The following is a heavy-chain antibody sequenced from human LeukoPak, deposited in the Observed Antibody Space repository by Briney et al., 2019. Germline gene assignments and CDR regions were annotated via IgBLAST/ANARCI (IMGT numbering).Heavy chain of an antibody. CDR1: GFTFSSYA. CDR2: ISGSGGST. J-gene: IGHJ4*02. CDR3: ARGASGSYTLFDY. Sequence: GGSLRLSCAASGFTFSSYAMSWVRQAPGKGLEWVSAISGSGGSTYYADSVKGRFTISRDNAKNSLYLQMNSLRAEDTAVYYCARGASGSYTLFDYWGQGTLVTVSS. V-gene: IGHV3-23*01. D-gene: IGHD3-10*01.